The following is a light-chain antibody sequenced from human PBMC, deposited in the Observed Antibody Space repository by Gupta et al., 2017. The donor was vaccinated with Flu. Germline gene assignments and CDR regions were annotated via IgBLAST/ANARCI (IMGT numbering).Light chain of an antibody. CDR3: AARDDNLDGWV. CDR2: SND. V-gene: IGLV1-47*01. Sequence: QAVLTQPPSASVPPGQRITISCSGSSSNIGSNYLYWYQHLPGTAPILLIYSNDQRPSGIPDRFSGSKSGTSGSLAISGLRSEDEADYFCAARDDNLDGWVFGGGTKLTVL. CDR1: SSNIGSNY. J-gene: IGLJ3*02.